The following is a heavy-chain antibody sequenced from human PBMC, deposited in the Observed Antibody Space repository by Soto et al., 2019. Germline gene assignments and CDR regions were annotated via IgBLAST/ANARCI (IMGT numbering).Heavy chain of an antibody. CDR3: AKGWGDY. CDR1: GFTFSSYT. V-gene: IGHV3-23*01. D-gene: IGHD7-27*01. J-gene: IGHJ4*02. CDR2: ISSSGGST. Sequence: EVQLLESGGGLVQPGGSLRLSCAASGFTFSSYTMSWVRQGPGKGLEWVSGISSSGGSTVYADSVKGRFTISRDNLKTTLYLQMNRLRAEDTAVYYCAKGWGDYWGQGTPVTVSS.